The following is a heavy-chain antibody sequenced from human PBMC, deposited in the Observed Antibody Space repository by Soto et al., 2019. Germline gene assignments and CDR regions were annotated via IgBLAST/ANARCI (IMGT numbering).Heavy chain of an antibody. CDR1: GFTFTTSG. CDR2: IVASDGAT. D-gene: IGHD2-15*01. V-gene: IGHV3-23*01. CDR3: AKDRCAAHFISDFDY. J-gene: IGHJ4*02. Sequence: EVQLLESGGGLVQPGGSLRLSCVTSGFTFTTSGMNWVRQAPGKGLEWVSSIVASDGATYYADSVKGRFTVSRDTSKNTFFLHMNGLRDDDTAFYYCAKDRCAAHFISDFDYWGQGNLVTVSS.